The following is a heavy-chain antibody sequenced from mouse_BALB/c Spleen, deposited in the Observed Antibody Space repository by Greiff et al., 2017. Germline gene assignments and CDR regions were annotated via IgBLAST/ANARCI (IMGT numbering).Heavy chain of an antibody. J-gene: IGHJ4*01. CDR3: AREDYRYDGDYAMDY. CDR2: ISYDGSN. V-gene: IGHV3-6*02. D-gene: IGHD2-14*01. Sequence: DVQLVESGPGLVKPSQSLSLTCSVTGYSITSGYYWNWIRQFPGNKLEWMGYISYDGSNNYNPSLKNRISITRDTSKNQFFLKLNSVTTEDTATYYCAREDYRYDGDYAMDYWGQGTSVTVSS. CDR1: GYSITSGYY.